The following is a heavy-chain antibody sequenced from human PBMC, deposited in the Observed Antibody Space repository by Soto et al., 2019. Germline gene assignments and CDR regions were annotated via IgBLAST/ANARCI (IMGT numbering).Heavy chain of an antibody. Sequence: QVQLQESGPGLVKPSQTLSLTCTVSGGSISSGGYYWSWIRQHPGKGLEWIGYIYYSGTTYYNPSLKSRVNISVDTSKNQFSLKLSSVTAADTAVYYCARKGDGTLHDYWGQGTLVTVSS. J-gene: IGHJ4*02. CDR2: IYYSGTT. CDR3: ARKGDGTLHDY. V-gene: IGHV4-31*03. CDR1: GGSISSGGYY.